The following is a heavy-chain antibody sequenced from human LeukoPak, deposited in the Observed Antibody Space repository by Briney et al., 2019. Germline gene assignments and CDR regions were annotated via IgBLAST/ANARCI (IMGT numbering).Heavy chain of an antibody. CDR3: ARRLGGYCSSSSCFYMDV. CDR2: INHSGST. V-gene: IGHV4-34*01. CDR1: GGSFSGYY. J-gene: IGHJ6*03. Sequence: SETLSLTCAVYGGSFSGYYWSWIRQPPGKGLEWIGEINHSGSTNYNPSLESRVTISVDTSKNQFSLKLSSVTAADTAVYYCARRLGGYCSSSSCFYMDVWGKGTTVTVSS. D-gene: IGHD2-2*01.